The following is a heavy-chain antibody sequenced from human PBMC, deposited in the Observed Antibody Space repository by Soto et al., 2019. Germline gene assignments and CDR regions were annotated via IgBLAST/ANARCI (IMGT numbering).Heavy chain of an antibody. Sequence: EVQLVESGGGLVQPGGSLRLSCAASGFTFSSYWMSWVRQAPGKGLEWVATIRQDGSDKYYVDSVKGRFTISRDKSKNSLYLQMNSLRAEDTAIYYCASPQQWLGQRGDFDYWGQATLVTVSS. CDR1: GFTFSSYW. D-gene: IGHD6-19*01. CDR2: IRQDGSDK. J-gene: IGHJ4*02. V-gene: IGHV3-7*05. CDR3: ASPQQWLGQRGDFDY.